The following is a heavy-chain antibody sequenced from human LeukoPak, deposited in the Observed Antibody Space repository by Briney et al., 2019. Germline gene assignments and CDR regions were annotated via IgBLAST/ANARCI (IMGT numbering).Heavy chain of an antibody. J-gene: IGHJ3*02. V-gene: IGHV3-9*01. CDR1: GFTFDDYA. CDR3: AKDIAGGGPSNFDI. CDR2: ISWNSGSI. Sequence: GRSLRLSCAASGFTFDDYAMHWVRQAPGKGLEWVSGISWNSGSIGYADSVKGRFTISRDNAKNSLYLQMNSLRAEDTALHYCAKDIAGGGPSNFDIWGQGTMVTVSS. D-gene: IGHD2-15*01.